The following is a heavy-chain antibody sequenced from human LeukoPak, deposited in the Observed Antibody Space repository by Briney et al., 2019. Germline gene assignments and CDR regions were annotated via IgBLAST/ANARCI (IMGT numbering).Heavy chain of an antibody. J-gene: IGHJ4*02. CDR2: IIPIFGTA. D-gene: IGHD5-24*01. CDR1: GGTFSSYA. Sequence: GASVKVSCKASGGTFSSYAISWVRQAPGQGLEWMGGIIPIFGTANYAQKFQGRVTITTDESTSTAYMELSSLRSEDTAVYYCATTYSQIEMATNYWGQGTLVTVSS. V-gene: IGHV1-69*05. CDR3: ATTYSQIEMATNY.